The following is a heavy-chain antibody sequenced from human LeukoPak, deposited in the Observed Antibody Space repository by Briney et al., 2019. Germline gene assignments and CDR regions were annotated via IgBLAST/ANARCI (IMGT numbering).Heavy chain of an antibody. Sequence: GASVKVSCKASGFTFTRSAMQWVRQARGQRLEWIGWIVVGSGNTNYAQKFQGRVTMTRDTSTSTVYMELSSLRSEDTAVYYCARGDHVRIYAESSFDIWGQGTMVTVSS. CDR2: IVVGSGNT. V-gene: IGHV1-58*02. CDR1: GFTFTRSA. D-gene: IGHD5/OR15-5a*01. CDR3: ARGDHVRIYAESSFDI. J-gene: IGHJ3*02.